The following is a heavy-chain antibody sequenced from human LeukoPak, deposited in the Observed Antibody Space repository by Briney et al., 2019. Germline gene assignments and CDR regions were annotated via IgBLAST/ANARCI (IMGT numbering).Heavy chain of an antibody. CDR1: GGSISSGSYY. CDR3: ARAGYSSGWYGMDV. J-gene: IGHJ6*02. CDR2: IYTSGST. D-gene: IGHD6-19*01. V-gene: IGHV4-61*02. Sequence: PSQTLSLTCTVSGGSISSGSYYWSWIRQPAGKGLEWIGRIYTSGSTNYNPSLKSRVTISVDTSKNQFSLKLSSVTAADTAVYYCARAGYSSGWYGMDVWGQGTTVTVSS.